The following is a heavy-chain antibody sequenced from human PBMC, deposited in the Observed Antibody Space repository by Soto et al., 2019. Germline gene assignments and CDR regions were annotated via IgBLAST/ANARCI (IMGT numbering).Heavy chain of an antibody. J-gene: IGHJ4*02. D-gene: IGHD3-16*01. Sequence: ASVKVSCKASGYTFTSYGISWVRQAPGQGLEWMGWISAYNGNTNYAQKLQGRVTTTTDTSTSTAYMELRSLRSDDTAVYYCARDYMITFGRRQNPPPDYWGQGTLVTVSS. V-gene: IGHV1-18*01. CDR3: ARDYMITFGRRQNPPPDY. CDR1: GYTFTSYG. CDR2: ISAYNGNT.